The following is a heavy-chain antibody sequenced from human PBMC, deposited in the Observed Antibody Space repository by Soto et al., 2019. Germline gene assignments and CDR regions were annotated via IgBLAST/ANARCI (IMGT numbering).Heavy chain of an antibody. D-gene: IGHD3-22*01. CDR1: GGSISSSNW. Sequence: QVQLQESGPGLVKPSGTLSLTCAVSGGSISSSNWWSWVRQPPGKGLEWIGEIYHSGSTNYNPSLKSRXXIXVXXSKNQFSLKLSSVTAADTAVYYCARGYDSSGYLDYWGQGTLVTVSS. CDR3: ARGYDSSGYLDY. J-gene: IGHJ4*02. CDR2: IYHSGST. V-gene: IGHV4-4*02.